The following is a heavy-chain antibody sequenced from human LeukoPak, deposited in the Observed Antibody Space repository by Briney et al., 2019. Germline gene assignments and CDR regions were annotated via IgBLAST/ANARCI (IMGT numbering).Heavy chain of an antibody. CDR1: GYTFTSYG. D-gene: IGHD6-6*01. V-gene: IGHV1-18*01. CDR3: ARDPAQLGNGAEYFHH. J-gene: IGHJ1*01. CDR2: ISAYNGNT. Sequence: ASVKVSCKASGYTFTSYGISWVRQAPGQGLEWMGWISAYNGNTSYAQKLQGRVTMTTDTSTSTAYMELRSLRSDDTAVYYCARDPAQLGNGAEYFHHWGQGTLVTVSS.